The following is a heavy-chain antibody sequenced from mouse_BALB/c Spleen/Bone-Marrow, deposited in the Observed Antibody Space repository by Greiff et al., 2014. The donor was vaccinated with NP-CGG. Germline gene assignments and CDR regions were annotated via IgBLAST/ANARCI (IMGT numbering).Heavy chain of an antibody. D-gene: IGHD1-1*01. CDR3: ARGNYGSSPWFAY. CDR1: GYTFSSYW. V-gene: IGHV1-9*01. CDR2: ILPGSGST. J-gene: IGHJ3*01. Sequence: VKLMESGAELMKPGASAKISCKATGYTFSSYWIEWVKQRPGHGLEWIGEILPGSGSTNYNEKFKGKATFTADTSSNTAYMQLSSLTSEDSAVYYCARGNYGSSPWFAYWGQGTLVTVSA.